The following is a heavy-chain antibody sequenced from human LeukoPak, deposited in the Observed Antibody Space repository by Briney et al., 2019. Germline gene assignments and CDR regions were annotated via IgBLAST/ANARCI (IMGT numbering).Heavy chain of an antibody. D-gene: IGHD1-26*01. CDR2: ISSSSSTI. J-gene: IGHJ3*02. Sequence: PGGSLRLSCAASGFTFSSYSMNWVRQAPGKGLEWVSYISSSSSTIYYADSVKGRFTISRDNAKNSLYLQMNSLRAEDTAAYYCARGTGIVGATEAFDIWGQGTMVTVSS. V-gene: IGHV3-48*01. CDR3: ARGTGIVGATEAFDI. CDR1: GFTFSSYS.